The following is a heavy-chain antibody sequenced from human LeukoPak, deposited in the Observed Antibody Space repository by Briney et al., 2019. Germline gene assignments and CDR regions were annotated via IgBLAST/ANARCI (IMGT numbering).Heavy chain of an antibody. Sequence: GGSLRLSCAASGFTFSSYDMSWVRQAPGKGLEWVSGLGRSGENRYYATSVRGRFSISRDNSKDTVYLQMNSLRAEDTAIYYCVKDRPCETCMPMDAWGQGTTVTVSS. J-gene: IGHJ6*02. CDR3: VKDRPCETCMPMDA. CDR1: GFTFSSYD. V-gene: IGHV3-23*01. D-gene: IGHD2-2*01. CDR2: LGRSGENR.